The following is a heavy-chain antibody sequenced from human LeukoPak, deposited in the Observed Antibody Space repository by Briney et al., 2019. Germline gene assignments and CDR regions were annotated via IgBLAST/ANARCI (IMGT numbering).Heavy chain of an antibody. D-gene: IGHD3-9*01. CDR3: TRRYDILTGPPDY. J-gene: IGHJ4*02. Sequence: GGSLRLSCAASGFTFSGSAMHWVRQASGKGLEWVGRIRSKANSYATAYAASVKGRFTISRDDSKHTAYLQMNSLKTEDTAVYYCTRRYDILTGPPDYWGQGTLVTVSS. CDR1: GFTFSGSA. V-gene: IGHV3-73*01. CDR2: IRSKANSYAT.